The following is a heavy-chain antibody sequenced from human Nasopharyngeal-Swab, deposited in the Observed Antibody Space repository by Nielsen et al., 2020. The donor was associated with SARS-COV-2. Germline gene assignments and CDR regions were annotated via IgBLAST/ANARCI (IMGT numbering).Heavy chain of an antibody. CDR1: GFTVSGNY. CDR2: IYSGGST. V-gene: IGHV3-53*04. Sequence: GGSLRLSCAASGFTVSGNYMSWVRQAPGKGLEWVSVIYSGGSTYYADSVKGRFTISRHNSKNTLYLQMNSLRAEDTAVYYCARVPYDILHFRGGMDVWGQGTTVTVSS. D-gene: IGHD3-9*01. CDR3: ARVPYDILHFRGGMDV. J-gene: IGHJ6*02.